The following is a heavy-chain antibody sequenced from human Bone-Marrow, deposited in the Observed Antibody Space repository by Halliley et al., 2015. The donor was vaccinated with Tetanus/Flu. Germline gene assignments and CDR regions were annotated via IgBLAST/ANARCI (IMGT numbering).Heavy chain of an antibody. J-gene: IGHJ3*02. CDR2: ISGSGGGT. V-gene: IGHV3-23*01. D-gene: IGHD2-2*01. CDR1: GFSFSSYA. Sequence: SLRLSRAVPGFSFSSYAMSWVRQAPGKGLEWVSSISGSGGGTYYADSVKGRSTISRDNSKNTLYLQMSSLRAEDTAVYFCARDRFSTSSGLAFDSWGQGTMVTVSS. CDR3: ARDRFSTSSGLAFDS.